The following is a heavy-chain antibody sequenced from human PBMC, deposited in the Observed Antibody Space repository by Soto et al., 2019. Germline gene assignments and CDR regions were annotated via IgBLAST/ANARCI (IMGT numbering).Heavy chain of an antibody. CDR3: AREIVVVGADYYRGMDV. CDR1: GYTFKSHY. J-gene: IGHJ6*02. V-gene: IGHV1-46*02. D-gene: IGHD3-22*01. Sequence: QVQLVQSGAEVRKPGASVKVSCKASGYTFKSHYIHWLRQAPGQGLEWLGVINPGTGRTTNAQSFQGRVIMVRDTSSSTVNMDLSSLRSEDTAVYYCAREIVVVGADYYRGMDVWGQGTTVTVSS. CDR2: INPGTGRT.